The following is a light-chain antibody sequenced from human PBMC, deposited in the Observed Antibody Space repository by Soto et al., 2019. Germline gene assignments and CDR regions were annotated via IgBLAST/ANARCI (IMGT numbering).Light chain of an antibody. CDR3: CSYASDNTWV. Sequence: QSVLTQPASVFGSPGQSITISCTGTSSDVGTYNLVSWYQQHPGKAPQLMIYEGSKRPSGVSNHFSGSKSGNTASLTISGLQAEDEADYYCCSYASDNTWVFGGGTKLTVL. J-gene: IGLJ3*02. V-gene: IGLV2-23*01. CDR1: SSDVGTYNL. CDR2: EGS.